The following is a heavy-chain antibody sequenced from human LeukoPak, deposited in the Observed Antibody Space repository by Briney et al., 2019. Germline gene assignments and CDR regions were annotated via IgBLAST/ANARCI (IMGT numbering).Heavy chain of an antibody. D-gene: IGHD5-18*01. J-gene: IGHJ4*02. CDR3: ARSPPPRGYSYGRLDGYYFDY. V-gene: IGHV1-69*15. Sequence: SVKVSSKASGGTFSSYAISWVRQAPGQGIEWMGRIISIFGTANYAQKFQGRVTITSDESTSTAYMEPSSLTSEGTAVYYCARSPPPRGYSYGRLDGYYFDYWGQGTLVTVSS. CDR1: GGTFSSYA. CDR2: IISIFGTA.